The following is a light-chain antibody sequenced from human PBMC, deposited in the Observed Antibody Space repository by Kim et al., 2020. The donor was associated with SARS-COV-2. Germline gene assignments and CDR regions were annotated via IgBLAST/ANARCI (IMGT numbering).Light chain of an antibody. CDR1: QSVYNSY. V-gene: IGKV3-20*01. CDR3: HQYGSSPQT. Sequence: EIVLTQSPGTLSLSPGERATLSCRASQSVYNSYLAWYQQKPGQAPRLLISGASSRVAGIPDRFNGSGSGTDFTLTISRLEAEDSAVYHCHQYGSSPQTFGQGTKVDIK. CDR2: GAS. J-gene: IGKJ1*01.